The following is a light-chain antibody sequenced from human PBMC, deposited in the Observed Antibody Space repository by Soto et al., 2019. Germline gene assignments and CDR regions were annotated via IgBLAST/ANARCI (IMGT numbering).Light chain of an antibody. CDR1: NIGSKS. V-gene: IGLV3-21*04. CDR3: QVWDSSSDHLYV. CDR2: YDS. J-gene: IGLJ1*01. Sequence: SYELTQPPSVSVAPGKTARITCGGNNIGSKSVHWYQQKPGHAPVLVIYYDSDRPSGIPERFSGSNSGNTATLTISRVEAGDEADYYCQVWDSSSDHLYVFGTGTKLTVL.